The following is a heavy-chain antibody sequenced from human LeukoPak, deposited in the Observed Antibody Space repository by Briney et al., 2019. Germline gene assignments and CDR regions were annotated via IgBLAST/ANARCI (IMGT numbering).Heavy chain of an antibody. CDR2: IYPGDSDT. V-gene: IGHV5-51*01. CDR3: ARPHRGTTNQFDY. D-gene: IGHD3-16*01. J-gene: IGHJ4*02. Sequence: GESLKISCKGSGYSFTSYWIGWVRQMPGKGLKWMGIIYPGDSDTRYSPSFQGQVTISADKSISTAYLQWSSLKAPDTAMYYCARPHRGTTNQFDYWGQGTLVTVSS. CDR1: GYSFTSYW.